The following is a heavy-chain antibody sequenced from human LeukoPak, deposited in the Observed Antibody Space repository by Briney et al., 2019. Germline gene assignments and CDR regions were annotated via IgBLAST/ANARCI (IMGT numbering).Heavy chain of an antibody. Sequence: GGSLRLSCAASGFTFSTYWMHWVRQAPGKGLVWVSRINSDGSSTSYADSVKGRFTISRDNAKNTLYLQMNSLRDEDTAVYYCALALVSLQNIAAAGSTGTFDMWGQGTMVTVSS. V-gene: IGHV3-74*01. CDR3: ALALVSLQNIAAAGSTGTFDM. CDR2: INSDGSST. CDR1: GFTFSTYW. D-gene: IGHD6-13*01. J-gene: IGHJ3*02.